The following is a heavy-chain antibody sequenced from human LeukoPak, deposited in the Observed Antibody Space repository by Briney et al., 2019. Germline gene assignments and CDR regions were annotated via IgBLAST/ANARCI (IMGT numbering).Heavy chain of an antibody. CDR1: GFTFDDYG. CDR3: ARTAYYDFWSGYEFDP. CDR2: INWNGGST. J-gene: IGHJ5*02. Sequence: GGSLRLSCAASGFTFDDYGMSWVRQAPGKGLEWVSGINWNGGSTGYADSVKGRFTISRDSAKNSLYLQMNSLRAEDTALYYCARTAYYDFWSGYEFDPWGQGTLVTVSS. D-gene: IGHD3-3*01. V-gene: IGHV3-20*04.